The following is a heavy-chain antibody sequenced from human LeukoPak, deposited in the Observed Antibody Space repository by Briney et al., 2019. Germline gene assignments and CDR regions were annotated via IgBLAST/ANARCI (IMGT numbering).Heavy chain of an antibody. CDR1: GFTLTTYW. J-gene: IGHJ4*02. Sequence: GGSLRLSCAASGFTLTTYWINGVLEAPGKGLEWFIVIKQGGNHILCVDSVKDRFTISRDNAKNSLYLQMNSLRAEDMAVYYCARDFRNAGDYWGQGTVVTVSS. V-gene: IGHV3-7*01. D-gene: IGHD1-14*01. CDR3: ARDFRNAGDY. CDR2: IKQGGNHI.